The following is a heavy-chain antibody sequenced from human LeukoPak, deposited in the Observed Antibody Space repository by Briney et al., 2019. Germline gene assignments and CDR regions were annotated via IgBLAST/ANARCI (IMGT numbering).Heavy chain of an antibody. CDR2: FYYTGST. J-gene: IGHJ3*02. D-gene: IGHD5-12*01. CDR1: GGSISSSGYY. Sequence: PSETLSLTCIVSGGSISSSGYYWDWIRQPPGKGLEWIGNFYYTGSTYYNPSLKSRITISVDTSENQFSLKLRSVTAADTAVYYCARHSRSGYGDYESAFDIWGQGTMVTVSS. V-gene: IGHV4-39*01. CDR3: ARHSRSGYGDYESAFDI.